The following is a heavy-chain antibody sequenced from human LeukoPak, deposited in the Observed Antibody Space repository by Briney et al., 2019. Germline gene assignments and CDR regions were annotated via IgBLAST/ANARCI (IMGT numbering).Heavy chain of an antibody. J-gene: IGHJ1*01. CDR3: ARTYSSRREAEYFQH. Sequence: SETLSLTRTVSGGSISSYYWSWIRQPPGKGLEWIGYIYYSGSTNYNPSLKSRVTISVDTSKNQFSLKLSSVTAADTAVYYCARTYSSRREAEYFQHWGQGTLVTVSS. CDR1: GGSISSYY. V-gene: IGHV4-59*01. D-gene: IGHD6-13*01. CDR2: IYYSGST.